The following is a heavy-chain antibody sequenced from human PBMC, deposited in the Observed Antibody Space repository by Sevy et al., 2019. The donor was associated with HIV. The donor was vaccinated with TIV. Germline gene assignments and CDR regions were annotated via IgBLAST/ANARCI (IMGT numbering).Heavy chain of an antibody. D-gene: IGHD6-13*01. J-gene: IGHJ4*02. CDR3: AREGAAIWRLPDF. CDR2: IYARGNT. Sequence: SETLSLTCTVSGDSMNSYYWSWIRQPAGKGLEWLGRIYARGNTDYNPYLKSRVTMSIDTSKNQFFLKLNSVTAADTAVYFCAREGAAIWRLPDFWGQGTLVTVSS. CDR1: GDSMNSYY. V-gene: IGHV4-4*07.